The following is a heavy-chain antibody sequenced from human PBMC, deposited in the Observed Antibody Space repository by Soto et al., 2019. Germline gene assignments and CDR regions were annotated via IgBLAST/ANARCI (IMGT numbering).Heavy chain of an antibody. CDR3: ARDEVSSSSTYYYGMDV. V-gene: IGHV1-69*13. Sequence: RASVKVSCKASGYTFTGYYMHWVRQAPGQGLEWMGGIIPIFGTANYAQKFQGRVTITADESTSTAYMELSSLRSEDTAVYYCARDEVSSSSTYYYGMDVWGQGTTVTVSS. CDR1: GYTFTGYY. J-gene: IGHJ6*02. D-gene: IGHD6-6*01. CDR2: IIPIFGTA.